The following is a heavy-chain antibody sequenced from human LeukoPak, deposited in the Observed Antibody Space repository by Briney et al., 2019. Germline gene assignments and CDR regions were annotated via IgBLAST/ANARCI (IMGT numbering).Heavy chain of an antibody. V-gene: IGHV3-74*01. CDR1: GFTFSSHW. J-gene: IGHJ4*02. CDR2: IKDDGSHT. CDR3: AKGSGIITGIDE. Sequence: GGSPRLSCAASGFTFSSHWMHWVRQAPGKGLVWVSRIKDDGSHTNYADSVKGRFTISRDNAKNTLSLQMNSLRAEDTAVYYCAKGSGIITGIDEWGQGTLVTVSS. D-gene: IGHD6-25*01.